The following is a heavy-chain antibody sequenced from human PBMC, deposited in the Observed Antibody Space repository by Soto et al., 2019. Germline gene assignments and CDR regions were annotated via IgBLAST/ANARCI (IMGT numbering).Heavy chain of an antibody. V-gene: IGHV3-48*02. CDR1: GFSFGSYD. D-gene: IGHD3-3*01. CDR2: ITSGLTT. Sequence: GGSLRLSCVASGFSFGSYDMNWVRQAPGKGLQWVAHITSGLTTHYADFVQGRFTISRDNAKNSLYLEIYDLRDEDTAVYYCARDSSHGVAVGGLDSWGQGTLVTVSS. J-gene: IGHJ4*02. CDR3: ARDSSHGVAVGGLDS.